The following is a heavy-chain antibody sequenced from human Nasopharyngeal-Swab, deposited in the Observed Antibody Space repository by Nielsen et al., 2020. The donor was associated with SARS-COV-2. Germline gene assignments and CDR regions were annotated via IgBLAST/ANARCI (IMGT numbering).Heavy chain of an antibody. D-gene: IGHD3-22*01. CDR3: TKDHYDSSGHFYFDS. CDR1: GFTFGEPD. J-gene: IGHJ4*02. CDR2: ISWNSDPL. V-gene: IGHV3-9*01. Sequence: GGSLTLSCAASGFTFGEPDMHWVRQRPGKGLGWVSVISWNSDPLGYADSVKGRFTISRDNAKHSLYLEMDSLRAEDTAMYYCTKDHYDSSGHFYFDSWGQGTLVTVSS.